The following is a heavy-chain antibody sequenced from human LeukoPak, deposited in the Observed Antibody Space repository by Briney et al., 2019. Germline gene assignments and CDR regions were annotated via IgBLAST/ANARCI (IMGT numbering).Heavy chain of an antibody. D-gene: IGHD1-1*01. J-gene: IGHJ4*02. CDR2: IYPGDSDT. V-gene: IGHV5-51*01. Sequence: PGESLKISCKTSGYSFTSYWIGWVRQMPGKGLEWMGIIYPGDSDTKYNPSFQGQVTISADKSISTAYLQWSSLKASDTAMYYCARRVHENFQFNYWGQGTLVTVSS. CDR1: GYSFTSYW. CDR3: ARRVHENFQFNY.